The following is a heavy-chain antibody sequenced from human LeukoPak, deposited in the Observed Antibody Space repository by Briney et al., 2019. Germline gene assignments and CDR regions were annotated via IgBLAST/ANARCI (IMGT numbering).Heavy chain of an antibody. Sequence: ASVKVSCKASGYTFTGYYMHWVRQAPGQGLEWMGWISAYNGNTNYAQKLQGRVTMTTDTSTSTAYMELRSLRSDDTAVYYCARELRIAAAGTSFDYWGQGTLVTVSS. J-gene: IGHJ4*02. CDR1: GYTFTGYY. CDR3: ARELRIAAAGTSFDY. D-gene: IGHD6-13*01. CDR2: ISAYNGNT. V-gene: IGHV1-18*04.